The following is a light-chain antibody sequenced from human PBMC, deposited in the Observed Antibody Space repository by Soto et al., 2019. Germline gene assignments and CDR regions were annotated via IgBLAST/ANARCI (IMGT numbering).Light chain of an antibody. CDR1: QSISSY. J-gene: IGKJ1*01. Sequence: EIVMTQSPATLSVSPGERATLSCRASQSISSYLVWYQQKPGQAPRLLIYGASTRVSGIPARFSGSGSGTEFTLTISSLQSEDFAVYYCQQYYNWPRTFGQGTKVEIK. V-gene: IGKV3-15*01. CDR3: QQYYNWPRT. CDR2: GAS.